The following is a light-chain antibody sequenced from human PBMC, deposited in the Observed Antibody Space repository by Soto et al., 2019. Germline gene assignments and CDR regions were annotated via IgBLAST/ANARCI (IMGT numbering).Light chain of an antibody. CDR2: WAS. CDR3: QQYYTTLYT. J-gene: IGKJ2*01. V-gene: IGKV4-1*01. CDR1: QSVLYSSDNKNY. Sequence: DIVMTQSPDSLAVSLGERATINCKSNQSVLYSSDNKNYLAWYQQKPGQPPKLLFYWASTRESGVPDRFSGSGSGTDFTLTISSLQAEDVAVYYCQQYYTTLYTFGQGTKLEI.